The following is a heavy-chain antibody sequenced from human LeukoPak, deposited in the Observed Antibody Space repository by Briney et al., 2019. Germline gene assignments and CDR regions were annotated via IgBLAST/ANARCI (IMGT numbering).Heavy chain of an antibody. V-gene: IGHV3-30*02. CDR2: IRYDGSNK. J-gene: IGHJ4*02. CDR1: GFTFSIYW. Sequence: GGSLRLSCAASGFTFSIYWMSWVRQAPGKGLEWVAFIRYDGSNKYYADSVKGRFTISRDNSKNTLYLQMNSLRAEDTAVYYCAKAPHRKYYFDYWGQGTLVTVSS. CDR3: AKAPHRKYYFDY.